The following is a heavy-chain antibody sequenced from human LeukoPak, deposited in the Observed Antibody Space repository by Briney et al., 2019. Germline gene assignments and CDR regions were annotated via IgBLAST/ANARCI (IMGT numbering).Heavy chain of an antibody. V-gene: IGHV4-59*01. J-gene: IGHJ4*02. CDR1: GGSISSYY. Sequence: SETLSLTCTVSGGSISSYYWSWIRQPPGKGLEWIGDIYYSGSTNYNPSLKSRVTISVDTSKNQFSLKLSSVTAADTAVYYCARAGETAMVLGLLDYWGQGTLVTVSS. CDR2: IYYSGST. CDR3: ARAGETAMVLGLLDY. D-gene: IGHD5-18*01.